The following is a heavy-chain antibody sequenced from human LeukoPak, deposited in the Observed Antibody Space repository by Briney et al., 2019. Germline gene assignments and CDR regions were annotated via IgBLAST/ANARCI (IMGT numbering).Heavy chain of an antibody. V-gene: IGHV6-1*01. CDR1: GDSVSSSTAA. J-gene: IGHJ4*02. CDR2: TYYRSKWYN. Sequence: SQTLSLTCAISGDSVSSSTAAWNWIRQSPPRGLEWLGRTYYRSKWYNDYAVSVKSRITINPDTSKNQFSLQLNSVTPEDTAVYYCARGGVRGAAPLYYFDYWGQGTLVTVSS. CDR3: ARGGVRGAAPLYYFDY. D-gene: IGHD3-10*01.